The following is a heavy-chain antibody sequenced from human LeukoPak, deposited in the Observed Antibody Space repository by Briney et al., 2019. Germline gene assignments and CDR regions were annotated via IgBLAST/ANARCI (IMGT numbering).Heavy chain of an antibody. D-gene: IGHD3-22*01. V-gene: IGHV4-34*01. CDR1: GGSFSGYY. CDR3: ARQVVGYYDSSGYYGFEFDY. Sequence: SETLSLTCAVYGGSFSGYYWSWIRQPPGKGLEWIGEINHSGSTNYNPSLKSRVTISVDTSKNQFSLKLSSVTAADTAVYYCARQVVGYYDSSGYYGFEFDYWGQGTLVTVSS. J-gene: IGHJ4*02. CDR2: INHSGST.